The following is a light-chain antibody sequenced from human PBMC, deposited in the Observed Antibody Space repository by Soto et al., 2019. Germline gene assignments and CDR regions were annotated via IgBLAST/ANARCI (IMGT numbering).Light chain of an antibody. Sequence: QSALTQPPSASGSPGQSVTISCTGTSSDVGAYNYVSWYQQHPGKAPKLIIYEVSKRPSGVTDRFSGSKSGNTASLAVSGLQAEDEADYYCTSYAGSNNLGVFGTGTKLTVL. J-gene: IGLJ1*01. CDR1: SSDVGAYNY. CDR2: EVS. CDR3: TSYAGSNNLGV. V-gene: IGLV2-8*01.